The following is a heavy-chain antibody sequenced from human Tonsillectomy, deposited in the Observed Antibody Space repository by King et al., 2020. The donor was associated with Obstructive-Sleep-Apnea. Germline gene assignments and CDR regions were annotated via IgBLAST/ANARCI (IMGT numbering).Heavy chain of an antibody. D-gene: IGHD1-26*01. J-gene: IGHJ2*01. CDR3: AKVSGSYLNTESYWYFDL. CDR1: GFTFSSYA. CDR2: ISGSGGST. V-gene: IGHV3-23*04. Sequence: VQLVESGGGLVQPGGSLRLSCAASGFTFSSYAMSWVRQAPGKGLEWVSAISGSGGSTYYADSVKGRFTISRDNSKNTLYLQMNSLRAEDTAVYYCAKVSGSYLNTESYWYFDLWGRGTLVTVSS.